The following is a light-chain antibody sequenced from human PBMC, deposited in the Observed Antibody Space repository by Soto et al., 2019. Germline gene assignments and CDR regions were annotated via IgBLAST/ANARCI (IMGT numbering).Light chain of an antibody. V-gene: IGKV3-20*01. CDR3: QQYGSSPMYT. Sequence: EIVLTQSPGTLSLSPGERATLSCRASQSVSSTYLAWYQQKPGQAPRLLIHGASTRATGIPDRFSGSGSGTDFTLTISRQEPEDFAVYCCQQYGSSPMYTFGQGTKLEIK. J-gene: IGKJ2*01. CDR1: QSVSSTY. CDR2: GAS.